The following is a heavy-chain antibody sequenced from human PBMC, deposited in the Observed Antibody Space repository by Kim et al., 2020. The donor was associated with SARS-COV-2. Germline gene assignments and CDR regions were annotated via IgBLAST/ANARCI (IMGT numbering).Heavy chain of an antibody. CDR1: GFSLSTSGMC. D-gene: IGHD7-27*01. J-gene: IGHJ6*02. V-gene: IGHV2-70*11. Sequence: SGPTLVNPTQTLTLTCTFSGFSLSTSGMCVSWIRQPPGKALEWLARIDWDDDKYYSTSLKTRLTISKDTSKKQVVLTMTNMDPVDTATYYCARNWGNAAGNGMDVWGQGTAVTVSS. CDR2: IDWDDDK. CDR3: ARNWGNAAGNGMDV.